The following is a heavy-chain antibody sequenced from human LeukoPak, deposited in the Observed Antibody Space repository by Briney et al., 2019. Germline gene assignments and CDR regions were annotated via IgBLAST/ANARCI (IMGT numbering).Heavy chain of an antibody. V-gene: IGHV1-69*04. CDR3: AIYSSGWVLPLY. J-gene: IGHJ4*02. D-gene: IGHD6-19*01. CDR1: GGTFSSYA. CDR2: IIPILGIA. Sequence: ASVKVSCKASGGTFSSYAISWVRQSPGQGLEWMGRIIPILGIANYAQKFQGRVTITADKSTSTAYMELSSLRSEDTAVYYCAIYSSGWVLPLYWGQGTLVTVSS.